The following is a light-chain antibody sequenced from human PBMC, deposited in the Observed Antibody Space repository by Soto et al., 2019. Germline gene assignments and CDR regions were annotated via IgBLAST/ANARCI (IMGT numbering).Light chain of an antibody. Sequence: EIVLTQSPATLSLSPGERATLSCRASQSVSSYLAWYQQKPGQAPRLLIYGASSRATGIPDRFSGSGSGTDFTLTISRLEPEDFAVYFCQQYDDWLRLTFGGGTKVDIK. J-gene: IGKJ4*01. CDR1: QSVSSY. V-gene: IGKV3-11*01. CDR2: GAS. CDR3: QQYDDWLRLT.